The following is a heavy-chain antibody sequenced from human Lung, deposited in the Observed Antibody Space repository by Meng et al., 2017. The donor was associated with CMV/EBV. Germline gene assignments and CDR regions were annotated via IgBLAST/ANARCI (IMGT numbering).Heavy chain of an antibody. Sequence: QLVESGVGLIRPGGSLSLSCEVSGLNFKGAWMSWVRQAPGKGPEWVALIKSKVDGGTTDYAAPVRGRFTFSRDDSKSTIYLQMNNVKTEDTAVYYCTTGRGGYNAEDYWGHGTLVTVSS. V-gene: IGHV3-15*01. CDR3: TTGRGGYNAEDY. CDR1: GLNFKGAW. CDR2: IKSKVDGGTT. D-gene: IGHD1-1*01. J-gene: IGHJ4*01.